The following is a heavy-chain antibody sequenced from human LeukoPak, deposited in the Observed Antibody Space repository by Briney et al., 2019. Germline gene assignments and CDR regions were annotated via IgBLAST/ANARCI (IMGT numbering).Heavy chain of an antibody. J-gene: IGHJ4*02. V-gene: IGHV4-39*01. CDR1: GGSISSGGYY. CDR3: ARQADYCSSTSCYPSEDY. CDR2: IYYSGST. D-gene: IGHD2-2*01. Sequence: SETLSLTCTVSGGSISSGGYYWSWIRQHPGKGLEWIGYIYYSGSTYYNPSLKSRVTISVDTSKNQFSLKLSSVAAADTAMYYCARQADYCSSTSCYPSEDYWGQGTLVTVSS.